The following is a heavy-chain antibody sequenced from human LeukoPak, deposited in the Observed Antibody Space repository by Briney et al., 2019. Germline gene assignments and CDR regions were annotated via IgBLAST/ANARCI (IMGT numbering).Heavy chain of an antibody. CDR1: GGSFSGYY. Sequence: TSETLSLTCAVYGGSFSGYYWSWIRQPPGKGLEWIGEINHSGSTNYNLSLKSRVTISVDTSKNQFSLKLSSVTAADTAVYYCARGGVAAAGPIFDYWGQGTLVTVSS. CDR2: INHSGST. J-gene: IGHJ4*02. CDR3: ARGGVAAAGPIFDY. V-gene: IGHV4-34*01. D-gene: IGHD6-13*01.